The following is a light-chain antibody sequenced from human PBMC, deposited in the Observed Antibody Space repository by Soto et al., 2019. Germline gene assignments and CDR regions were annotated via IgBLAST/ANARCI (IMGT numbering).Light chain of an antibody. J-gene: IGLJ3*02. CDR1: SSNIGENT. Sequence: QSVLTQPPSASGTPGQRVTISCSGSSSNIGENTVNWYQQLPGTAPKVLIHTDNQRPSGVPDRFSGSKSRTSASLAISGLQSEDEADYYCAAWDDSLHGWVFGGGTQLTVL. V-gene: IGLV1-44*01. CDR3: AAWDDSLHGWV. CDR2: TDN.